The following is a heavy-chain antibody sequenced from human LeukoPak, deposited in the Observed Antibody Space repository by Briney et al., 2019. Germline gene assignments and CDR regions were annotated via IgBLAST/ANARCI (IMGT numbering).Heavy chain of an antibody. Sequence: SETLSLTCAVYGGSFSGYYWSWIRQPPGKGLGWIGEINHSGSTNYNPSLKSRVTISVDTSKNQFSLKLSSVTAADTAVYYCARGRRYYDYVWGSYRLNWFDPWGQGTLVTVSS. V-gene: IGHV4-34*01. CDR2: INHSGST. CDR3: ARGRRYYDYVWGSYRLNWFDP. J-gene: IGHJ5*02. D-gene: IGHD3-16*02. CDR1: GGSFSGYY.